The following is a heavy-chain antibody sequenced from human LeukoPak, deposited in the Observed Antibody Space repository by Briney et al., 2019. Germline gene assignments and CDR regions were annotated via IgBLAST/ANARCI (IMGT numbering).Heavy chain of an antibody. CDR1: GASISSTSHY. V-gene: IGHV4-39*07. CDR3: AREGGFYRPLDY. CDR2: IYYNGFT. D-gene: IGHD3-3*01. J-gene: IGHJ4*02. Sequence: SETLSLTCTVSGASISSTSHYWGWIRQSPGKGLEWIANIYYNGFTYYNPSLKRRVTISVDTSKNQFSLNLSSVTAADTAVYYCAREGGFYRPLDYSGQGTLVTVSS.